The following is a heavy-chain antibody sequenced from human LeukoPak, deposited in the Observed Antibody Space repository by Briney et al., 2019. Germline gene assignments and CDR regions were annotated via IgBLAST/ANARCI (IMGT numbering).Heavy chain of an antibody. CDR1: GYTFTGYY. J-gene: IGHJ3*02. Sequence: ASVKVSCKASGYTFTGYYMHWVRQAPGQGLEWMGWINPNSGGTNYAQKFQGRVTMTRDTSISTAYMELRSLRSDDTAVYYCASTRTAAGTGYAFDIWGQGTMVTVSS. CDR3: ASTRTAAGTGYAFDI. V-gene: IGHV1-2*02. CDR2: INPNSGGT. D-gene: IGHD6-13*01.